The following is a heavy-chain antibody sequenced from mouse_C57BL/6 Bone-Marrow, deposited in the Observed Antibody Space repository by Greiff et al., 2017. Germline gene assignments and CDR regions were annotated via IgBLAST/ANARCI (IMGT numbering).Heavy chain of an antibody. D-gene: IGHD1-1*01. CDR3: TFSSLDY. Sequence: EVKLMESGAELVRPGASVKLSCTASGFNIKDDYMHWVKQRPDQGLEWIGWIDPENGDTEYASKFQGKATITADTSSNTAYLQLSSLTSEDTAVYYCTFSSLDYWGQGTTLTVSS. V-gene: IGHV14-4*01. CDR1: GFNIKDDY. J-gene: IGHJ2*01. CDR2: IDPENGDT.